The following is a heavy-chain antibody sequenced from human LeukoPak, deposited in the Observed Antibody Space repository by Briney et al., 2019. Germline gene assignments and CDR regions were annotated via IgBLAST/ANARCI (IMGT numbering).Heavy chain of an antibody. V-gene: IGHV1-18*01. CDR2: ISAHNGNT. CDR3: ARDRSGNYFVY. Sequence: ASVKVSCKTSGNTFTSYGISWVRQAPGQGLEWLGWISAHNGNTNYAQKFQGRVTTTTDTSTSTAYMELRSLRSDDTAVYYCARDRSGNYFVYWGQGTLVTVSS. J-gene: IGHJ4*02. D-gene: IGHD1-26*01. CDR1: GNTFTSYG.